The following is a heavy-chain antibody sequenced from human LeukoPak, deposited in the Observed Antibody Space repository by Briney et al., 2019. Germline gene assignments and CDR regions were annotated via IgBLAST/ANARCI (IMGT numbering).Heavy chain of an antibody. J-gene: IGHJ4*02. CDR2: INPNSGGT. CDR3: AIITSFLLSDY. V-gene: IGHV1-2*06. Sequence: ASVKVSFKASGYTFTVYYMHWVRQAPGQGLEWMGRINPNSGGTNYAQKFQGRVTMTRDTSISTAYMELSRLRSDDTAVYYCAIITSFLLSDYWGQGTLVTVSS. D-gene: IGHD2/OR15-2a*01. CDR1: GYTFTVYY.